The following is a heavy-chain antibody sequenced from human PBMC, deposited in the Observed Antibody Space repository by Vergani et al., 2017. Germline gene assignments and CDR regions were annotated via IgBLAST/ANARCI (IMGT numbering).Heavy chain of an antibody. CDR2: IKNTGDST. CDR1: VFTFSSHA. D-gene: IGHD5-24*01. CDR3: GRGSDNYN. V-gene: IGHV3-23*01. Sequence: EVQLLQSEGAVVQPGGSLRCSGVAFVFTFSSHAMSGVRQGHGQGLEWVSSIKNTGDSTHYADSVTGRFTISRDNSKNTLYLQMNSLRVEDTAVDYCGRGSDNYNWCQGTLVTVSS. J-gene: IGHJ4*02.